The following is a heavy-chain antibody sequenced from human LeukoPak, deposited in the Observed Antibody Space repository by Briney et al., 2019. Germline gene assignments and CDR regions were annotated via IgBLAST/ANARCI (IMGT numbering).Heavy chain of an antibody. J-gene: IGHJ4*02. V-gene: IGHV4-59*12. CDR2: IYYSGST. CDR3: ARVFGEFPLYYFDY. CDR1: GGSISSYY. Sequence: QPSETLSLTCTVSGGSISSYYWSWIRQPPGKGLEWIGYIYYSGSTNYNPSLKSRVTISVDTSKNQFSLKLSSVTAADTAVYYCARVFGEFPLYYFDYWGQGTLVTVSS. D-gene: IGHD3-10*02.